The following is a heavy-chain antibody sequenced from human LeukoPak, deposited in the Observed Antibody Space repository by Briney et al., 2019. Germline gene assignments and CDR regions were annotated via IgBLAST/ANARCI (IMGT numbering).Heavy chain of an antibody. J-gene: IGHJ6*02. V-gene: IGHV3-15*01. CDR3: TTGPFDYYGSASYLANGMDV. CDR1: GFTFSSAW. D-gene: IGHD3-10*01. CDR2: IKSKTDGWTT. Sequence: GGSLRLSCAASGFTFSSAWMSWVRQAPGKGLEWVGRIKSKTDGWTTDYTAPVKGRFTISRDDSKNTLYLQMNSLKTGDTAVYYCTTGPFDYYGSASYLANGMDVWGQGTTVTVSS.